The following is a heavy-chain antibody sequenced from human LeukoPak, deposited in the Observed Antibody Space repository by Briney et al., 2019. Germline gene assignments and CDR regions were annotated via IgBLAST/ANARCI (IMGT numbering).Heavy chain of an antibody. J-gene: IGHJ4*02. D-gene: IGHD3-10*01. V-gene: IGHV4-39*07. CDR1: GGSISSSRNH. Sequence: KTSETLSLTCTVSGGSISSSRNHWAWIRQPPGKGLEWIGSINYSGNTYYSPSLKSRVPISVDTSKNQFSLKVFSVTAADTAVYYCARDLIVPVGLTGSGSYSTDYWGQGTLVSVSS. CDR2: INYSGNT. CDR3: ARDLIVPVGLTGSGSYSTDY.